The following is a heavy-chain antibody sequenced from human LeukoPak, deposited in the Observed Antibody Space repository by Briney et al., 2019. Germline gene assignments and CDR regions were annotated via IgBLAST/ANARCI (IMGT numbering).Heavy chain of an antibody. CDR2: IVSGGST. J-gene: IGHJ4*02. Sequence: GSLRLSCTASGFAFSIYSMNWVRQSPGQGLEWIGSIVSGGSTYHNPSLKSRVTMSIDTSNNQFSLKLSFVTAADTAIYYCVRDYGNFVQGNWGQGTLVTVSS. V-gene: IGHV4-59*04. D-gene: IGHD4-17*01. CDR1: GFAFSIYS. CDR3: VRDYGNFVQGN.